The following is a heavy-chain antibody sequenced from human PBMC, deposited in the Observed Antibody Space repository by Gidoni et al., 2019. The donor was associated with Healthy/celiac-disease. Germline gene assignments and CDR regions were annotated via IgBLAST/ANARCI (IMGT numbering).Heavy chain of an antibody. V-gene: IGHV4-59*01. CDR1: GGSISSYY. D-gene: IGHD5-12*01. CDR3: AGEYSGYDFAFDI. Sequence: VPLQESGSGPVKPSESLSLTPPVPGGSISSYYWSCTRQPPGKGLEWIGNNYYSGSTNYNPSLKSRVTVSVDTSKNQFSRKLSSVTAADTAVYYCAGEYSGYDFAFDIWGQGTMVTVSS. J-gene: IGHJ3*02. CDR2: NYYSGST.